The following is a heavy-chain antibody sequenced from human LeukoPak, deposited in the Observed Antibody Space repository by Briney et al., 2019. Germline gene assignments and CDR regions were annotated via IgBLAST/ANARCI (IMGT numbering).Heavy chain of an antibody. CDR1: GFTFSSYG. CDR2: IRYDGSNK. CDR3: AKDRGSSGWYPLWYFDL. D-gene: IGHD6-19*01. Sequence: PGGSLRLSRAASGFTFSSYGMHWVRQAPGKGLEWVAFIRYDGSNKYYADSVKGRFTISRDNSKNTLYLQMNSLRAEDTAVYYCAKDRGSSGWYPLWYFDLWGRGTLVTVSS. V-gene: IGHV3-30*02. J-gene: IGHJ2*01.